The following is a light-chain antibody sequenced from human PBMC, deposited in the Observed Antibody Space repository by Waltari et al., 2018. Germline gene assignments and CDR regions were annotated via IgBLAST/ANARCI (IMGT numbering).Light chain of an antibody. V-gene: IGLV2-11*01. CDR1: SSDVGGYNY. Sequence: QSALTQPRSVSGSPGQSVTISCTGTSSDVGGYNYVSWYQQHPGKVPKLIIYDVNKRPSGVPERFSGSSSGTTVTLTISGVQAEDEADYYCHSADSSVTYVVFGGGTKLTVL. J-gene: IGLJ2*01. CDR2: DVN. CDR3: HSADSSVTYVV.